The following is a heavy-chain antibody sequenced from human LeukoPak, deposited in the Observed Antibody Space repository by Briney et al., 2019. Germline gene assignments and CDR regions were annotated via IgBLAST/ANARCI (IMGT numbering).Heavy chain of an antibody. J-gene: IGHJ2*01. Sequence: GGSLRLSCAASGFTFSSYGMHWVRQAPGKGLEWVSSISSSSSYIYYADSVKGRFTISRDNAKNSLYLQMNSLRAEDTAVYYCARDPGASLVSIAAEGYWYFDLWGRGTLVTVSS. V-gene: IGHV3-21*01. CDR2: ISSSSSYI. D-gene: IGHD6-13*01. CDR1: GFTFSSYG. CDR3: ARDPGASLVSIAAEGYWYFDL.